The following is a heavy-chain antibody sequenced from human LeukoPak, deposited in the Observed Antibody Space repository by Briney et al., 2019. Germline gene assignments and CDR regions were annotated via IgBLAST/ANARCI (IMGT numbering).Heavy chain of an antibody. V-gene: IGHV5-51*01. CDR3: ARNVEMATIGGDENWFDP. D-gene: IGHD5-24*01. Sequence: GESLKISCKGSGYSFTSYWIGWVRQMPGKGLEWMGIIYPGDSDTRYSPSFQGQVTISADKSISTAYLQWSSLKASDTAMYYCARNVEMATIGGDENWFDPWGQGTLVTVSS. CDR2: IYPGDSDT. CDR1: GYSFTSYW. J-gene: IGHJ5*02.